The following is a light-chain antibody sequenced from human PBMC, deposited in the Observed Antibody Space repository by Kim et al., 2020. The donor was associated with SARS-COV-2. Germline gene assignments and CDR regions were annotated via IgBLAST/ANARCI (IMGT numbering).Light chain of an antibody. V-gene: IGKV3-20*01. Sequence: PVERATLSGRASQRVSGTYLAWYQQKPGQAPRLLIYGASSRATGIPDRFSGSGSGTDFTLTINRLEPEDFAVYYCQQYDSSSRWTFGQGTKVDIK. CDR3: QQYDSSSRWT. CDR1: QRVSGTY. J-gene: IGKJ1*01. CDR2: GAS.